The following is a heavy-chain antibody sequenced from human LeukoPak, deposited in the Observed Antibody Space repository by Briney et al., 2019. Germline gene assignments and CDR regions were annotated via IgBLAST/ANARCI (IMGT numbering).Heavy chain of an antibody. V-gene: IGHV1-69*01. CDR3: ARVAEARYCSGGSCYDYYYMDV. CDR2: IIPTFGTA. J-gene: IGHJ6*03. CDR1: GRTFSSYA. D-gene: IGHD2-15*01. Sequence: ASVKVSCKASGRTFSSYAISWARQAPGQGLEWMRGIIPTFGTANYAQKFQGRVTITADESTSTAYMELSSQRSEDTAVYYCARVAEARYCSGGSCYDYYYMDVWGKGTTVTVSS.